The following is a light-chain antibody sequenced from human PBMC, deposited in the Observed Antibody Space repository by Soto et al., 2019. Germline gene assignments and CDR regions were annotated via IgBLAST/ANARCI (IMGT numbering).Light chain of an antibody. CDR2: GVS. Sequence: VLTRSPSTLSWSPGEGDTLSCRASQSVSSSWLAWYQQKPGQAPRLLIYGVSSRTTGVPDRFSGSGSGTDFTLTISRLEPEDSAVFYCQQYGGPPWTFGQGTKVDIK. J-gene: IGKJ1*01. CDR3: QQYGGPPWT. V-gene: IGKV3-20*01. CDR1: QSVSSSW.